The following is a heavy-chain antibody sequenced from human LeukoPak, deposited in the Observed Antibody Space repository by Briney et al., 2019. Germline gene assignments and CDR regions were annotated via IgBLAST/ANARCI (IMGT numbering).Heavy chain of an antibody. D-gene: IGHD6-6*01. J-gene: IGHJ4*02. CDR3: ARAPPNRLSSIAARRRYYFDY. V-gene: IGHV4-39*07. Sequence: SETLSLTCTVSGGSISSSSYYWGWIRQPPGKGLEWIGSIYYSGSTYYNPSLKSRVTISVDTSKNQFSLKLSSVTAADTAVYYCARAPPNRLSSIAARRRYYFDYWGQGTLVTVSS. CDR1: GGSISSSSYY. CDR2: IYYSGST.